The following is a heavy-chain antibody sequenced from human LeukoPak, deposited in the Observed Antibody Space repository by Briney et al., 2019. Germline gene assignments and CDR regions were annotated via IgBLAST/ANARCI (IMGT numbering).Heavy chain of an antibody. D-gene: IGHD3-10*01. CDR1: GYTFTYYY. Sequence: GASVKVSCKASGYTFTYYYIHWVRQAPGQGLEWMGWINPNSGGTNYGQKFQGRVTMTRDTSISTAYMELSRLISDETAVYYCARIRYYYGSGSYSLGYWGQGTLVTVSS. CDR3: ARIRYYYGSGSYSLGY. V-gene: IGHV1-2*02. CDR2: INPNSGGT. J-gene: IGHJ4*02.